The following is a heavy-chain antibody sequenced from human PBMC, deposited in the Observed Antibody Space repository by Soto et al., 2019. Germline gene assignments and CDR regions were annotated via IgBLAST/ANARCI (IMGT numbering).Heavy chain of an antibody. J-gene: IGHJ5*02. V-gene: IGHV4-61*01. Sequence: QVQLQESGPGLVKPSETLSLTCTVSGGSVSSGSYYWSWIRQPPGKGLEWIGYIYYSGSTNYNPSLKSRVTISVDTSKNQFSLKLSSVTAADTAVYYCARGWELPNCFDPWGQGTLVTVSS. D-gene: IGHD1-26*01. CDR2: IYYSGST. CDR3: ARGWELPNCFDP. CDR1: GGSVSSGSYY.